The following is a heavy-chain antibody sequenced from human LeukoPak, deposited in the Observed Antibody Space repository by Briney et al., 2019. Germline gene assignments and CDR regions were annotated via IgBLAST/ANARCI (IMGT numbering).Heavy chain of an antibody. V-gene: IGHV5-10-1*01. CDR2: IDPSDSYT. J-gene: IGHJ4*02. D-gene: IGHD2-2*01. CDR3: ARQDCSSTSCYYYLDY. CDR1: GYSFTSYW. Sequence: GESLKISCKGSGYSFTSYWISWVRQMPGKGLEWMGRIDPSDSYTNYSPSFQGHVTISADKSISTAYLQRSSLKASDTAMYYCARQDCSSTSCYYYLDYWGQGTLVTVSS.